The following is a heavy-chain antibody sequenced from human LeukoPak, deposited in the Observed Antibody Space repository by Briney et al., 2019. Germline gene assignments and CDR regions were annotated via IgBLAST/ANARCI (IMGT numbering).Heavy chain of an antibody. D-gene: IGHD2-15*01. CDR1: GGTFSSYA. CDR3: ARDQEGRSCTGGTCYLGWSFDL. J-gene: IGHJ2*01. V-gene: IGHV1-69*06. Sequence: ASVKVSCKASGGTFSSYAISWVRQAPGQGLEWMGGIIPIFGTANYAQKFQGRVTITADKSTSTAYMELSSLRSEDTAVYYCARDQEGRSCTGGTCYLGWSFDLWGRGTLVTVSS. CDR2: IIPIFGTA.